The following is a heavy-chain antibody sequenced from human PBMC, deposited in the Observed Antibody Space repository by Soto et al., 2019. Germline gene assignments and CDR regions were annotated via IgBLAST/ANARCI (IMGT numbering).Heavy chain of an antibody. V-gene: IGHV5-51*01. Sequence: GESLKISCKGSAYSFTSYWIGWVRQMPGKGLEWMGIIFPGDSDTRYSPSFQGQVTISADKSINTSYLQWNSLKASDTAMYYCARNDYNGNSVDYWGQGTLVTVSS. J-gene: IGHJ4*02. CDR1: AYSFTSYW. CDR2: IFPGDSDT. CDR3: ARNDYNGNSVDY. D-gene: IGHD4-4*01.